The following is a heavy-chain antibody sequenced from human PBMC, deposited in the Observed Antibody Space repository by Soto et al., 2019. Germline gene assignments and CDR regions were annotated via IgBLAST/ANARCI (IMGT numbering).Heavy chain of an antibody. J-gene: IGHJ6*03. CDR3: AREIVSYGDYYYYYMDV. D-gene: IGHD1-26*01. CDR1: GGTFSSYT. Sequence: SVKVSCKASGGTFSSYTISWVRQAPGQGLEWMGRTIPILGIANYAQKFQGRVTITADKSTSTAYMELSSLRSEDTAVYYCAREIVSYGDYYYYYMDVWGKGTTVTVSS. V-gene: IGHV1-69*04. CDR2: TIPILGIA.